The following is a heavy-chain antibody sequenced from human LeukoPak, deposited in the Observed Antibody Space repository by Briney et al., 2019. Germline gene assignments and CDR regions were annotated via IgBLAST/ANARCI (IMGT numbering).Heavy chain of an antibody. CDR3: ARVLRSPRVVPAISDY. Sequence: GASVKVSCKASGYTFTGYYMHWVRQAPGQGLEWMGWINPNSGGTNYAQKFQGRVTMTRDTSISTAYMELSRLRSDDTAVYYCARVLRSPRVVPAISDYWGQGTLVTVSS. J-gene: IGHJ4*02. D-gene: IGHD2-2*01. CDR2: INPNSGGT. V-gene: IGHV1-2*02. CDR1: GYTFTGYY.